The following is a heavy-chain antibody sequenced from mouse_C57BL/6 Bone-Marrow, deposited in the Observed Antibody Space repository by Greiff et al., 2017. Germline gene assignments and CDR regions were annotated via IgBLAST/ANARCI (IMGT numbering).Heavy chain of an antibody. D-gene: IGHD1-1*01. V-gene: IGHV1-61*01. CDR3: ARRIYYYGSSYVAWFAN. CDR2: IYPSDSET. J-gene: IGHJ3*01. CDR1: GYTFTSYW. Sequence: VQLQQPGAELVRPGSSVKLSCKASGYTFTSYWMDWVKQRPGQGLAWIGNIYPSDSETHYNQKFKDKATLTVDKSSSTAYMQLSSLTSEDSAFYYCARRIYYYGSSYVAWFANWGTGTLVTDSA.